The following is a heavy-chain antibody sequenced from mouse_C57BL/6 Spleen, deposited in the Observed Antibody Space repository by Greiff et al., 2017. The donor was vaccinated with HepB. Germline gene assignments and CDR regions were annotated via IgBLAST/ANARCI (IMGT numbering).Heavy chain of an antibody. V-gene: IGHV1-42*01. D-gene: IGHD2-4*01. CDR1: GYSFTGYY. CDR2: INPSTGGT. Sequence: VQLQQSGPELVKPGASVKISCKASGYSFTGYYMNWVKQSPEKSLEWIGEINPSTGGTTYNQKFKAKATLTVDKSSSTAYMQLKSLTSEDSAVYYCARGDYGDYYAMDYWGQGTSVTVSS. J-gene: IGHJ4*01. CDR3: ARGDYGDYYAMDY.